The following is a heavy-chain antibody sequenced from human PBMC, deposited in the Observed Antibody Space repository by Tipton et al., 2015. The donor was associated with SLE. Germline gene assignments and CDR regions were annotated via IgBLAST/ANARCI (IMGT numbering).Heavy chain of an antibody. J-gene: IGHJ5*02. V-gene: IGHV4-39*07. CDR1: GGSLSSRSHY. D-gene: IGHD3-3*01. Sequence: TLSLTCTVSGGSLSSRSHYWGWIRQPPGKGLEWIGSIYYSGSTYYNPSLKSRVSISVDTPNNKFSLRLNSVTAADTAVYYCARDGTPPQYMYYDFWSGYYGDWFDPWGQGTLVTVSS. CDR3: ARDGTPPQYMYYDFWSGYYGDWFDP. CDR2: IYYSGST.